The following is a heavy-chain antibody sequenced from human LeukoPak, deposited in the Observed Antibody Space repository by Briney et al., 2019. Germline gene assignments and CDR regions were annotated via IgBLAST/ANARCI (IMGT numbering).Heavy chain of an antibody. J-gene: IGHJ4*02. CDR3: ARGKEIAVAGTDY. V-gene: IGHV3-7*01. D-gene: IGHD6-19*01. Sequence: PGGSLRLSCAASGFTFSSYWMSWVRQAPGKGLEWVANIKQDGSEKCYVDSVKGRFTISRDNAKNSLYLQMNSLRAEDTAVYYCARGKEIAVAGTDYWGQGTLVTVSS. CDR1: GFTFSSYW. CDR2: IKQDGSEK.